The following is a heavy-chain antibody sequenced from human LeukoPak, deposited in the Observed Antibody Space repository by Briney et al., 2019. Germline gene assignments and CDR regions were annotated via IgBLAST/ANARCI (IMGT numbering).Heavy chain of an antibody. CDR1: GGSISSYY. Sequence: SETLSLTCTVSGGSISSYYWSWIRQPPGKGLEWIGYIYYSGSTNYNPSLKSRVTISVDTSKNQFSLKLSSVTAADTAVYYCARQILRYFDWLLSPSDYWGQGTLVTVSS. V-gene: IGHV4-59*12. D-gene: IGHD3-9*01. J-gene: IGHJ4*02. CDR3: ARQILRYFDWLLSPSDY. CDR2: IYYSGST.